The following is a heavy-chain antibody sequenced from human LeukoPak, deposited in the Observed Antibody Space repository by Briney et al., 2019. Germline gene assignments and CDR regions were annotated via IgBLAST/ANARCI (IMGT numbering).Heavy chain of an antibody. CDR1: GGSISSSSAY. CDR2: IYYSKNT. Sequence: SETLSLTCTVSGGSISSSSAYWGWIRQPPGKGLEWIGSIYYSKNTYYNPSLKSRVTISADTSKNQFSLTLGSVSATDTAVYYCVSPRGFSYGYFDYWGQGTLVTVPT. V-gene: IGHV4-39*01. CDR3: VSPRGFSYGYFDY. D-gene: IGHD5-18*01. J-gene: IGHJ4*02.